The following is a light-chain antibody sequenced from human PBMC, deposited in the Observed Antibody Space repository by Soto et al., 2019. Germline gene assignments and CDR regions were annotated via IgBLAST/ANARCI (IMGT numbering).Light chain of an antibody. V-gene: IGKV1-5*01. J-gene: IGKJ2*02. Sequence: DIQLTQSPSTQSASVGDRVTITCRASQSVTDWLAWYQQKPGKAPKLLIYDASSLESGVPSRFSGSGSGTEFSLTISSLQPDDFATYYCQQYYRSCTFGQGTKVEIK. CDR2: DAS. CDR3: QQYYRSCT. CDR1: QSVTDW.